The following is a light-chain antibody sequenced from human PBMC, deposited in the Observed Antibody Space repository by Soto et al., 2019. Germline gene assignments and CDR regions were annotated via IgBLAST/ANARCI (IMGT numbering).Light chain of an antibody. CDR2: GAS. J-gene: IGKJ1*01. CDR1: QSVRSD. CDR3: QQHNVWPT. Sequence: EIVMTQSPATLSVSPGERATLSCRASQSVRSDLAWYQQKPGQTPRLLIYGASTRATGIPARFSGSGSGTEFTLTVSSLQSEDFAVYYCQQHNVWPTFGQGTKVEI. V-gene: IGKV3-15*01.